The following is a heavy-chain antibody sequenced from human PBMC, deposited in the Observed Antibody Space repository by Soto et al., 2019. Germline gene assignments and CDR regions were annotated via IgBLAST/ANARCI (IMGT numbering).Heavy chain of an antibody. V-gene: IGHV1-3*01. D-gene: IGHD3-16*01. CDR1: GYTFTSYV. J-gene: IGHJ5*02. CDR2: INAGNGNT. CDR3: ARKGRGRNWFDL. Sequence: QVPLVQSGADIKKPGASVNLSCRASGYTFTSYVIHWVRQAPGQRPEWLGWINAGNGNTLYSQKFQGRLTITRDTPANTVFVQLSSLRSEDTALYYCARKGRGRNWFDLLGPGSLVTVSA.